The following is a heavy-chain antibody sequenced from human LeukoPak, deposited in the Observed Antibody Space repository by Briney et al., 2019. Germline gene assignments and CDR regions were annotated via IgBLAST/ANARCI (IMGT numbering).Heavy chain of an antibody. CDR3: AKDVPPFLLGATLDY. V-gene: IGHV3-30*18. D-gene: IGHD1-26*01. Sequence: PGRSLRLSCAASGFTFSSYGMHWVRQAPGKGLEWVAVISYDGSNKYYADSVKGRFTISRDNSKNTLYLQMNSLRAEDTAVYYCAKDVPPFLLGATLDYWGQGTLVIVSS. J-gene: IGHJ4*02. CDR1: GFTFSSYG. CDR2: ISYDGSNK.